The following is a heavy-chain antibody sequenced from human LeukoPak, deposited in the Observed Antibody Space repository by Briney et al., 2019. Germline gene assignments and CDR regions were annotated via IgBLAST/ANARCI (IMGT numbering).Heavy chain of an antibody. CDR3: AGAGIAVAGNAEYFQH. CDR2: IDPSDSYT. Sequence: GESLKISCKGSGYSFTSYWISWVRQMLGKGLEWMGRIDPSDSYTNYSPSFQGHGTSSADKSISTAYLQWSSLKASDTAMYYCAGAGIAVAGNAEYFQHWGQGTLVTVSS. J-gene: IGHJ1*01. CDR1: GYSFTSYW. D-gene: IGHD6-19*01. V-gene: IGHV5-10-1*01.